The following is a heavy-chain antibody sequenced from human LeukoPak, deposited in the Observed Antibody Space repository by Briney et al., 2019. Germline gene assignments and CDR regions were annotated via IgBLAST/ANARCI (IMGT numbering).Heavy chain of an antibody. J-gene: IGHJ2*01. Sequence: SETLSLTCTVSGGSISSYYWSWIRQPPGKGLEWIGYIYYSGSTNYNPSLKSRVTISVDTSKNQFSLKLSSVTAADTAVYYCASRDGYNHWHFDLWGRGTLVTVSS. D-gene: IGHD5-24*01. CDR2: IYYSGST. CDR1: GGSISSYY. V-gene: IGHV4-59*08. CDR3: ASRDGYNHWHFDL.